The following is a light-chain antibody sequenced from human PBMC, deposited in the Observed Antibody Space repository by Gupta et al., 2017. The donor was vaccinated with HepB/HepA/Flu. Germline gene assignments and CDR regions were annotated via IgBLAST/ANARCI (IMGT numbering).Light chain of an antibody. CDR2: GAS. CDR3: QQYSSEPVMYT. V-gene: IGKV3-20*01. Sequence: EYVLMLSPGTLSLSPGERATLSCRTSQSVRNNFLAWYKQKPGQAPRLLFYGASNRAKGIPDRFSGSGADTDFTLTISRREPEDFAVYYCQQYSSEPVMYTFGQGTKLEIK. J-gene: IGKJ2*01. CDR1: QSVRNNF.